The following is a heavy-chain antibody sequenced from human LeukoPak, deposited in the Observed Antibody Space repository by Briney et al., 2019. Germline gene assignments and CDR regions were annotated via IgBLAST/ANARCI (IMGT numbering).Heavy chain of an antibody. J-gene: IGHJ5*02. Sequence: GGSLRLSCAASGFTFSSYWMSWVRQAPGKGLEWVANIKQDGSEKYYVDSVKGRFTISRDNAKNSLYLQMNSLRAEDTAVYYCARDHSSWYLNWFDPWGQGTLVTVSS. CDR3: ARDHSSWYLNWFDP. CDR1: GFTFSSYW. V-gene: IGHV3-7*03. CDR2: IKQDGSEK. D-gene: IGHD6-13*01.